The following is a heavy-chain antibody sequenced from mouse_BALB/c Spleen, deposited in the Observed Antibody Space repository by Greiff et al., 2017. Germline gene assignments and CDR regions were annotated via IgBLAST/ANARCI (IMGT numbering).Heavy chain of an antibody. Sequence: QVQLKQSGAELAKPGASVKMSCKASGYTFTSYWMHWVKQRPGQGLEWIGYINPSTGYTEYNQKFKDKATLTADKSSSTAYMQLSSLTSEDSAVYYCARRCYGLDYWGQGTTLTVSS. J-gene: IGHJ2*01. D-gene: IGHD1-2*01. V-gene: IGHV1-7*01. CDR3: ARRCYGLDY. CDR1: GYTFTSYW. CDR2: INPSTGYT.